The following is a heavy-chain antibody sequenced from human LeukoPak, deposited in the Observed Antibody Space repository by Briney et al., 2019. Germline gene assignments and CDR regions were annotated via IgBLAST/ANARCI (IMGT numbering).Heavy chain of an antibody. V-gene: IGHV3-74*01. CDR1: GFTFSSYW. CDR2: INGDGSST. Sequence: GGSLRLSCAASGFTFSSYWMHWVRQAPGKGLVWVSRINGDGSSTTYANSVKGRFTISRDNAKNTLYLQMNSLRAEDTAVYYCVRDGMTAARDAFDIWGQGTMVTVSS. J-gene: IGHJ3*02. CDR3: VRDGMTAARDAFDI. D-gene: IGHD1-14*01.